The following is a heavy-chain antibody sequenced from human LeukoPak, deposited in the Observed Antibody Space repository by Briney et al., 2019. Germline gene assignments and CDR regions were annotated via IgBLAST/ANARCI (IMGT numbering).Heavy chain of an antibody. CDR2: IWLDGSAE. D-gene: IGHD1-14*01. CDR3: ARDLNREDFDY. J-gene: IGHJ4*02. CDR1: GFSFSSYD. Sequence: QAGGSLRLSCAASGFSFSSYDMHWARQAPGKGLEWVAIIWLDGSAEYYGDSVKGRFTVSRDNSKNTLYLQMDSLRVEDTAVYYCARDLNREDFDYWGQGTLVAVSS. V-gene: IGHV3-33*01.